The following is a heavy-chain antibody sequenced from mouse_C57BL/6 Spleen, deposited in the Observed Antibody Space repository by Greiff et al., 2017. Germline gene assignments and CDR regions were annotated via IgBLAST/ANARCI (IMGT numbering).Heavy chain of an antibody. CDR3: ARDWEGFAY. CDR2: IDPANGNT. CDR1: GFTIKNTY. V-gene: IGHV14-3*01. D-gene: IGHD4-1*01. Sequence: VQLQQSVAELVRPGASVKLSCTASGFTIKNTYMHWVKQRPEHGLEWIGRIDPANGNTKYAPKFQGKATITADTSSNTAYLQLSSLTSEDTAIYYCARDWEGFAYWGQGTLVTVSA. J-gene: IGHJ3*01.